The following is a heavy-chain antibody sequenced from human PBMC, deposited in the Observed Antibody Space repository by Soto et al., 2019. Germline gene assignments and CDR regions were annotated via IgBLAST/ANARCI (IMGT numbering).Heavy chain of an antibody. J-gene: IGHJ5*02. Sequence: ASVKVSCKAPRYIFTAYFMHWVRQAPGQGLEWMGWINPNNGATHYGLSFQGRVTMTRDTSTSTAYMELSSLRSDDTAVYYCASQDPGARFDPWGQGTLVTGLL. CDR3: ASQDPGARFDP. CDR1: RYIFTAYF. CDR2: INPNNGAT. V-gene: IGHV1-2*02.